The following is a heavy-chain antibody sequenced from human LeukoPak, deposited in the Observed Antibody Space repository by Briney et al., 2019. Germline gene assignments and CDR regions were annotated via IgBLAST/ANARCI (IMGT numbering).Heavy chain of an antibody. Sequence: PGGSLRLSCAASGLTFNSYWMHWVRQVAGKGLVWVARINGDASNTTYADSVKGRFTISRDNAKNSLYLQMNSLRAEDTAVYYCARWGDTVTTFDEYGYWGQGTLVTVSS. CDR3: ARWGDTVTTFDEYGY. V-gene: IGHV3-74*03. CDR1: GLTFNSYW. CDR2: INGDASNT. D-gene: IGHD4-17*01. J-gene: IGHJ4*02.